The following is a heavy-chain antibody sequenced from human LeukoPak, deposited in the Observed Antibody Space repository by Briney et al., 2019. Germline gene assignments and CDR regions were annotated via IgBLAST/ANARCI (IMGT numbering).Heavy chain of an antibody. Sequence: SVKVSCKASGGTFSSYAISWVRQAPGQGLEWMGGIIPIFGTANYAQKFQGRVTITADESTSTAYMELRSLRSDDTAVYFCVSGQMKEYRKDWYMHHFDNWGQGTPVTVSP. CDR1: GGTFSSYA. D-gene: IGHD2-8*01. CDR3: VSGQMKEYRKDWYMHHFDN. V-gene: IGHV1-69*13. CDR2: IIPIFGTA. J-gene: IGHJ4*02.